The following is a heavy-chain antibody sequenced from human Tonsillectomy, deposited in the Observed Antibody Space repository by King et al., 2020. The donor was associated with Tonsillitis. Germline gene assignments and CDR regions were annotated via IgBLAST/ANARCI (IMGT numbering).Heavy chain of an antibody. CDR3: ARELVGEGSGYYYGGFDY. J-gene: IGHJ4*02. CDR2: IYSGDST. V-gene: IGHV3-66*01. CDR1: GLTVSSNY. Sequence: VQLVESGGGLVQPGGSLRLSCAASGLTVSSNYMSWVRQPPGKGLEWFSVIYSGDSTYYADSVKGRFTISRDNSKNTLYLQMNSLRAEDTAVYYCARELVGEGSGYYYGGFDYWGQGTLVTVSS. D-gene: IGHD3-22*01.